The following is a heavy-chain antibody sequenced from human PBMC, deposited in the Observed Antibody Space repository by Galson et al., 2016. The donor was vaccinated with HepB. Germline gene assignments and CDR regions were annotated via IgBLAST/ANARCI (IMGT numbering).Heavy chain of an antibody. Sequence: SLRLSCAASGFTFSSYGMHWVRQAPGKGLQWVALISYDGSRKYYADSVKGLFTISRDNSKNTLFLQMSSLRAENTAVYYCAKEGEAYCGTDCSLDYWGQGTLITVSS. CDR1: GFTFSSYG. D-gene: IGHD2-21*02. CDR3: AKEGEAYCGTDCSLDY. V-gene: IGHV3-30*18. J-gene: IGHJ4*02. CDR2: ISYDGSRK.